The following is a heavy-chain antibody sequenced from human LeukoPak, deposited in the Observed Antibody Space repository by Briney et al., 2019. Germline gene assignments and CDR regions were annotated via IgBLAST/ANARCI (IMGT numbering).Heavy chain of an antibody. D-gene: IGHD2-21*01. J-gene: IGHJ4*02. V-gene: IGHV3-23*01. CDR1: GFTFSNNA. CDR3: AKVISGADCFFDY. CDR2: INGGGSGT. Sequence: GGSLRLSCAASGFTFSNNAMHWVRQAPGKGLEWVSAINGGGSGTLYADSVKGRFTISRDNSKNALYLQMNSLRAEDTAVYYCAKVISGADCFFDYWGQGTLVTVSS.